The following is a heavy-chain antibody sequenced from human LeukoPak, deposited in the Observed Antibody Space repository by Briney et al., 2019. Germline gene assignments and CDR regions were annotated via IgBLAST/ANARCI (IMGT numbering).Heavy chain of an antibody. Sequence: ASVKVSCKASGDTFSIYAFSWVRQAPGQGLEWMGGIIPIFGTANYAQKFQGRVTITADKSTDTAYMELSSLRSEDTAVYCCARHYGADYYYYMDVWGKGTTVTVSS. V-gene: IGHV1-69*06. CDR2: IIPIFGTA. D-gene: IGHD4-17*01. J-gene: IGHJ6*03. CDR3: ARHYGADYYYYMDV. CDR1: GDTFSIYA.